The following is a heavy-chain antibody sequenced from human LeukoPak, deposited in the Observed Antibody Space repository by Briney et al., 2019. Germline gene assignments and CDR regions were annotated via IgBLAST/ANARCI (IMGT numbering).Heavy chain of an antibody. J-gene: IGHJ5*02. Sequence: SETLSLTCTVSGGSISSSSYYWGWIRQPPGKGLEWIGSIYYRGSTYYNPSLKSRVTISVDTSKNQFSLKLSSVTAADTAVYYCARHTCTSCRLPRSYNLFDPWGQGTLVTVSS. V-gene: IGHV4-39*01. CDR3: ARHTCTSCRLPRSYNLFDP. CDR2: IYYRGST. CDR1: GGSISSSSYY. D-gene: IGHD2-2*01.